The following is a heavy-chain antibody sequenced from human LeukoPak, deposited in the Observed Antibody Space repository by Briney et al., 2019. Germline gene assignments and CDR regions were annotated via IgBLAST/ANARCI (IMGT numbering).Heavy chain of an antibody. D-gene: IGHD3-3*01. J-gene: IGHJ3*02. Sequence: GGSLRLSCAASGFNFDDYVMTWVRQAPGKGLEWVSGINWNGGGRGYADSVKGRFTISRDNAKNSLYLQMNSLRAEDTAVYYCARGSRFGVVGRDAFDIWGQGTMVTVSS. CDR1: GFNFDDYV. CDR2: INWNGGGR. CDR3: ARGSRFGVVGRDAFDI. V-gene: IGHV3-20*04.